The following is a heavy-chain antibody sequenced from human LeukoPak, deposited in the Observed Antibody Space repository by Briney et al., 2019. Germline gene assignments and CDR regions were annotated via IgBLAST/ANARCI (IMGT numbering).Heavy chain of an antibody. CDR3: ASEMATTETFDY. CDR1: GFDFNNYV. CDR2: ISYDGSNI. J-gene: IGHJ4*02. Sequence: GGSLRLSCAASGFDFNNYVMHWVRQAPGKGLEWVAVISYDGSNIYYSDSVKGRFTISRDNSKNTLYVQMSSLRPEDTAVYFCASEMATTETFDYWGQGTLVTVSS. V-gene: IGHV3-30-3*01. D-gene: IGHD5-24*01.